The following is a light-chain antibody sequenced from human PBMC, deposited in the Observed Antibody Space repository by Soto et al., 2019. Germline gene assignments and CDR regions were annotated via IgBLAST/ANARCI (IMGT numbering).Light chain of an antibody. Sequence: EIVLTQSPGTLSLSPGERATLSCRASQSLSSSQLAWYQQKPGQAPRLLIHDASSRATGISDRFTGSGSGTDFTLTITTLEPEDFGVYYCQQYGSSPRTFGLGTKVEIK. CDR2: DAS. V-gene: IGKV3-20*01. J-gene: IGKJ1*01. CDR3: QQYGSSPRT. CDR1: QSLSSSQ.